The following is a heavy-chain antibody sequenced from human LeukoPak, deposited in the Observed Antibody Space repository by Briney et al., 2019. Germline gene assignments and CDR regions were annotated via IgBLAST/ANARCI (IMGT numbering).Heavy chain of an antibody. J-gene: IGHJ5*02. V-gene: IGHV3-30*18. D-gene: IGHD2-15*01. Sequence: GRSLRLSCAASGFTFSNYGMHWVRQAPGKGLEWVADISYDGTKKYYADSVEGRFSISRENSKNTLYLQMNSLRPEDTAVYYCAKGLNYCVGGSCLTDHWGQGTLVTVSS. CDR1: GFTFSNYG. CDR3: AKGLNYCVGGSCLTDH. CDR2: ISYDGTKK.